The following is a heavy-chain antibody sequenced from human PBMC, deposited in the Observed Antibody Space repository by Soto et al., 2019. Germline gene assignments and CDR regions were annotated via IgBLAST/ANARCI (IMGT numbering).Heavy chain of an antibody. J-gene: IGHJ4*02. CDR2: ISYDGTNN. V-gene: IGHV3-30-3*01. Sequence: QVQLVESGGGVVQPGKSLRLSCAASGFTFSAYTMHWIRQPPGRALEWVAVISYDGTNNYYADSVKGRFTISRDNSKNTLYLQMNSLSADDTAVYYCARRTTVEFDYWGQGTLVTVSS. D-gene: IGHD4-4*01. CDR3: ARRTTVEFDY. CDR1: GFTFSAYT.